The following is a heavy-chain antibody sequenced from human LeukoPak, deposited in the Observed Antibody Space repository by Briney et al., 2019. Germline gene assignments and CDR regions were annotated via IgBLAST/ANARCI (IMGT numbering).Heavy chain of an antibody. V-gene: IGHV4-61*02. D-gene: IGHD4-11*01. Sequence: SETLSLTCTVSGGSISSGGYYWSWIRQPAGKGLEWIGRIYTSGSTNYNPSLKSRATISVDTSKNQFSLKLSSVTAADTAVYYCARGGDDYSNYMRRKAFDIWGQGTMVTVSS. J-gene: IGHJ3*02. CDR2: IYTSGST. CDR3: ARGGDDYSNYMRRKAFDI. CDR1: GGSISSGGYY.